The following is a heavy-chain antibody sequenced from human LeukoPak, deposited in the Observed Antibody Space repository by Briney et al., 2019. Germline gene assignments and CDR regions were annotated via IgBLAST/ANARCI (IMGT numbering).Heavy chain of an antibody. J-gene: IGHJ6*02. CDR3: ARVPDIVVAYGMDV. V-gene: IGHV6-1*01. CDR2: TYYRSKWYN. D-gene: IGHD2-15*01. CDR1: GDSVSSNSAA. Sequence: SQTLSLTCAISGDSVSSNSAAWNWLRQSPSRGLEWLGRTYYRSKWYNDYAVAVKSRITITPDTSKNQYSLQLNSVTPEDTAVYYCARVPDIVVAYGMDVWGQGTTVTVSS.